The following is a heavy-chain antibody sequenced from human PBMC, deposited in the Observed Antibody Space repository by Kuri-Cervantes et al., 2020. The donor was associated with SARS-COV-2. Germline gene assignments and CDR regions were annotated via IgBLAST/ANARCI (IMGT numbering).Heavy chain of an antibody. J-gene: IGHJ6*02. CDR2: IKQDGSEK. CDR1: GFTFSSYW. V-gene: IGHV3-7*01. CDR3: ARDTGGTMIYYYYYYGMDV. Sequence: GGSLRLSCAASGFTFSSYWMSWVRQAPGKGLEWVANIKQDGSEKYYVDSVKGRFTISRDNAKNSLYLQMNSPRAEDTAVYYCARDTGGTMIYYYYYYGMDVWGQGTTVTVSS. D-gene: IGHD2-8*02.